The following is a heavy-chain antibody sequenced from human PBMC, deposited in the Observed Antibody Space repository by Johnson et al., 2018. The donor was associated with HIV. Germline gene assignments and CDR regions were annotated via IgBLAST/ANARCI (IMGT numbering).Heavy chain of an antibody. D-gene: IGHD2-8*02. V-gene: IGHV3-23*04. J-gene: IGHJ3*02. Sequence: EVQLVESGGGLVQPGGSLRLSRAASGFTLSSYWMSWVRQAPGKGLEWVSAISGSGGSTYYADSVKGRFTISRDNSKATLSLQMNSLRDEDTAVYYCAKVRRPGGVRDVFDIWGQGTTVTVSS. CDR2: ISGSGGST. CDR1: GFTLSSYW. CDR3: AKVRRPGGVRDVFDI.